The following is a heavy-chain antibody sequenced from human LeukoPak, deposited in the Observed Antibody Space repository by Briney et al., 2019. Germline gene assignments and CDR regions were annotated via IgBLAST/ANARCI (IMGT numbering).Heavy chain of an antibody. D-gene: IGHD5-18*01. CDR2: IYSGGTT. CDR1: GFTVSSNY. V-gene: IGHV3-66*01. J-gene: IGHJ4*02. CDR3: ARDQYSYAHAAH. Sequence: PGGSVRLSCGASGFTVSSNYMRWLRQARGKGLEWVQVIYSGGTTYYADSVKGRFTISRDNSKNTLHLQMNSLRAEDTAVYYCARDQYSYAHAAHWGQGTLVTVSS.